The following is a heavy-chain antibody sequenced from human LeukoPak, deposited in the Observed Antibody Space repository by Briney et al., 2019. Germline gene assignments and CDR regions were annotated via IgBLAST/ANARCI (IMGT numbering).Heavy chain of an antibody. Sequence: GGSLRLSCAASGFTFSSYAMSWVRQAPGKGLEWVSAISGSGGSTYYADSVKGRFTGSRANSKNTLYLQMNSMRGEDTAVFYCGGVYDYVWGSYRDVDYWGQGTLVTVSS. CDR3: GGVYDYVWGSYRDVDY. V-gene: IGHV3-23*01. CDR1: GFTFSSYA. CDR2: ISGSGGST. D-gene: IGHD3-16*02. J-gene: IGHJ4*02.